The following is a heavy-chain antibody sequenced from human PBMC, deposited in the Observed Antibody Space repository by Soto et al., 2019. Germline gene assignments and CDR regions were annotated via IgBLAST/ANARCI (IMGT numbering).Heavy chain of an antibody. V-gene: IGHV3-30*18. J-gene: IGHJ4*02. CDR3: VKDRADTWSFDY. CDR1: GFIYSSCA. D-gene: IGHD2-8*02. Sequence: QVQLVESGGGGVQPGRSLRLSCSASGFIYSSCAMHWVRQVPGKGLEWLAVVSHDGTLYPYADSVKGRFTISRDNSRKMLYLQTNSLSPDDTAVYYCVKDRADTWSFDYWGQGTLVTVSS. CDR2: VSHDGTLY.